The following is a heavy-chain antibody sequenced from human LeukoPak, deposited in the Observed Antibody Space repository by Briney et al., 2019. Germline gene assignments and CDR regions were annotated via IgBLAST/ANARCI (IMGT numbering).Heavy chain of an antibody. CDR1: GFIFNSHS. Sequence: PGGSLRLSCAASGFIFNSHSMNWVRQAPGKGLQWVSSLGISGDYSWYAGSVKGRFTISRDVSKNTLYLQMNSLGVEDTAVYYCARGGGGNSDIVTSYTGASLSFDYWGQGALVTVSS. D-gene: IGHD3-9*01. V-gene: IGHV3-21*04. CDR3: ARGGGGNSDIVTSYTGASLSFDY. J-gene: IGHJ4*01. CDR2: LGISGDYS.